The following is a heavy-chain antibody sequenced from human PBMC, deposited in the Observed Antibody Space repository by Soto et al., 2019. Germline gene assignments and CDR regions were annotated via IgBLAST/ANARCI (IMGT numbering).Heavy chain of an antibody. CDR3: TTGVTSSSWSPMGYYYYYGMDV. D-gene: IGHD6-13*01. CDR2: IKSKTDGGTT. Sequence: EVQLVESGGGLVKPGGSLRLSCAASGFTFSNAWMNWVRQAPGKGLEWVGRIKSKTDGGTTDYAAPVKGRFTISRDDSKNTLYLQMNSLKTEDTAVYYCTTGVTSSSWSPMGYYYYYGMDVWGQGTTVTVSS. CDR1: GFTFSNAW. V-gene: IGHV3-15*07. J-gene: IGHJ6*02.